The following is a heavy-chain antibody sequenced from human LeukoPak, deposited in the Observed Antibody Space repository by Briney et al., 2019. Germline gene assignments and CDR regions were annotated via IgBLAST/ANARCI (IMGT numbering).Heavy chain of an antibody. V-gene: IGHV3-33*01. CDR3: AREVSPYRAFDYFDY. D-gene: IGHD3-10*01. Sequence: GGSLRLSCAASGFTFSSYGMHWVRQAPGKGLEWVAVIWYDGSNKYYADSAKGRFTISRDNSKNTLYLQMNSLRAEDTAVYYCAREVSPYRAFDYFDYWGQGTLVTVSS. CDR2: IWYDGSNK. J-gene: IGHJ4*02. CDR1: GFTFSSYG.